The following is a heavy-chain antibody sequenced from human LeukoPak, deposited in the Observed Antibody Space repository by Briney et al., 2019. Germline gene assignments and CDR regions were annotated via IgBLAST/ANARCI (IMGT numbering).Heavy chain of an antibody. Sequence: SETLSLTCTVSGGSISSYYWSWIRQPPGKGLGWIGYIYYSGSTNYNPSLKSRITISVDTSKNQFSLKLSSVTAADTAVYYCARDLGDYYGSTNNWFDPWGQGTLVTVSS. CDR1: GGSISSYY. CDR3: ARDLGDYYGSTNNWFDP. CDR2: IYYSGST. V-gene: IGHV4-59*01. J-gene: IGHJ5*02. D-gene: IGHD3-10*01.